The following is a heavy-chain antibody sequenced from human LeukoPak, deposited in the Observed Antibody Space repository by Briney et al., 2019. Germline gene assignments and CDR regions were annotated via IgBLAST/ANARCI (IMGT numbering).Heavy chain of an antibody. D-gene: IGHD1-26*01. J-gene: IGHJ4*02. Sequence: PGGSLRLSCAASGFTFSSYSMHWVRQAPGKGLEYVSAISSNGGNTYYANSVKGRFTISRDNSKNTLYLQMGSLRAEDMAVYFCARTRGWELLRYFDYWGQGTLVTVSS. CDR3: ARTRGWELLRYFDY. CDR2: ISSNGGNT. V-gene: IGHV3-64*01. CDR1: GFTFSSYS.